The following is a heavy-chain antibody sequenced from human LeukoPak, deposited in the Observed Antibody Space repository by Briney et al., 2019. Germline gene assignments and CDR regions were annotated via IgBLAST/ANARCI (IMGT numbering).Heavy chain of an antibody. V-gene: IGHV1-2*02. CDR2: INPNSGGT. CDR3: ARGSYDSSDFEYFHH. CDR1: GYTFTGYY. J-gene: IGHJ1*01. D-gene: IGHD3-22*01. Sequence: ASVKVSCKASGYTFTGYYMHWVRQAPGPGLEWMGWINPNSGGTNYAQKFQGRVTMTRDTSISTAYMELSRLRSDDTAVYYCARGSYDSSDFEYFHHWGQGTLVTVSS.